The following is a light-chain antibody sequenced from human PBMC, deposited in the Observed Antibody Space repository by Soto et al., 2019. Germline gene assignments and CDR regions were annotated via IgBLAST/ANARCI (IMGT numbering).Light chain of an antibody. Sequence: QSALTQPASVSGSPGQSITISCTGSSSDVGAYNYVSWYQQHPGKSPKLVIFXXXXXXXXXXXXXXGSKSGNTASLTISGXXAXXXXXYYCSSYTNSSTKVFGGGTKLTVL. CDR3: SSYTNSSTKV. J-gene: IGLJ3*02. V-gene: IGLV2-14*01. CDR1: SSDVGAYNY. CDR2: XXX.